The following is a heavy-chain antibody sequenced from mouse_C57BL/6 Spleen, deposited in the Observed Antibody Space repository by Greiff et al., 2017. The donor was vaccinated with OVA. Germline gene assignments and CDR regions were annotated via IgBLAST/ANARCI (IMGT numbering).Heavy chain of an antibody. D-gene: IGHD2-3*01. CDR2: LYPGSGNT. J-gene: IGHJ3*01. V-gene: IGHV1-66*01. CDR3: ARWLLRRFAY. Sequence: QVQLQQSGPELVKPGASVTISCKASGYSFTSYYIHWVKQRPGQGLEWIGWLYPGSGNTKYNEQFKGKATLTADTSSSTASMQLSSLTSEDSAVYYGARWLLRRFAYWGQGTLVTVSA. CDR1: GYSFTSYY.